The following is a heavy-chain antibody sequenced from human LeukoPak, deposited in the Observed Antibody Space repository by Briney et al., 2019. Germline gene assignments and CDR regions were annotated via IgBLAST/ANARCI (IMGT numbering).Heavy chain of an antibody. CDR3: AASRDGYNSDY. CDR2: IYYSGST. V-gene: IGHV4-59*01. D-gene: IGHD5-24*01. CDR1: GGSLSSYY. J-gene: IGHJ4*02. Sequence: SETLSLTCTVSGGSLSSYYWSWIRQPPGQGLEWIVYIYYSGSTNYTPSLKSRVSISVDTSKNQFSLKLSSVTAADTAVYYCAASRDGYNSDYWGQGTLVTVSS.